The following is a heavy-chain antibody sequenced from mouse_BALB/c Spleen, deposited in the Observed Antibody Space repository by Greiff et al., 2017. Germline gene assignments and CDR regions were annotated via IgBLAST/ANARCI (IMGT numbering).Heavy chain of an antibody. Sequence: VQLQQSGAELVRPGTSVKISCKASGYAFTNYWLGWVKQRPGHGLEWIGDIYPGSGNTYYNEKFKGKATLTADKSSSTAYMQLSSLTSEDSAVYYCAPYAMDYWGQGTSVTVSS. V-gene: IGHV1-63*01. CDR2: IYPGSGNT. CDR1: GYAFTNYW. CDR3: APYAMDY. J-gene: IGHJ4*01.